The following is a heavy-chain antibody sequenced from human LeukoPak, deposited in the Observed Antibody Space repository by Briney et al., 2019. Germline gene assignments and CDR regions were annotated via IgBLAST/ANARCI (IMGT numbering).Heavy chain of an antibody. D-gene: IGHD3-16*01. J-gene: IGHJ5*02. CDR3: ARVVDYGWFDP. CDR2: IKADGTTI. CDR1: GFTFSNYW. V-gene: IGHV3-7*01. Sequence: GGSLRLSCTASGFTFSNYWMGWARQAPGKGLEWVANIKADGTTIYYVDSVKGRFTISRDNAKNSLYLQMNSVRDEDTAVYYCARVVDYGWFDPWGQGTLVAVSS.